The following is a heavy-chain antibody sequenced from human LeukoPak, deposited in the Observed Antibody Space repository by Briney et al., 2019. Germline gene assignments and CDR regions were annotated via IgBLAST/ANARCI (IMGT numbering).Heavy chain of an antibody. J-gene: IGHJ3*02. CDR1: GGSISIYY. CDR2: IYFTGST. D-gene: IGHD3-22*01. Sequence: SETLSLTCTVSGGSISIYYWNWIRQPPGKGPEWIGYIYFTGSTNYNPSLKSRVTISVDTSKNQFSLKLSSVTAADTAVYFCARGPYSYDSSGAFDIWGQGTMVTVSS. V-gene: IGHV4-59*08. CDR3: ARGPYSYDSSGAFDI.